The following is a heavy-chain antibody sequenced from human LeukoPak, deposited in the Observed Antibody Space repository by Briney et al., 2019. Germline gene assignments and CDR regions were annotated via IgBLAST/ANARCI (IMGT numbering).Heavy chain of an antibody. CDR2: ISAYNGNT. D-gene: IGHD3-16*01. Sequence: ASMKVSCKASGYTFTSYGISWVRQAPGQGLEWMGWISAYNGNTNYAQKLQGRVTMTTDTSTSTAYMELRSLRSDDTAVYYCAKETGVVGVPVFDYWGQGALVTVSS. J-gene: IGHJ4*02. V-gene: IGHV1-18*01. CDR3: AKETGVVGVPVFDY. CDR1: GYTFTSYG.